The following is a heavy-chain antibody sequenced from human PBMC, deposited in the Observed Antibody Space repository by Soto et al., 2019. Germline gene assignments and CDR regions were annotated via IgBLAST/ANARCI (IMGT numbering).Heavy chain of an antibody. CDR1: GGSISSGGYS. CDR3: ARLCRYYQAFDN. D-gene: IGHD3-10*01. Sequence: SETLSLTCAVSGGSISSGGYSWSWIRQPPGTGLEWIGEINHSGSTNYNPSLKSRVTISVDTSKNQFSLKLTSVTAADTAVYYGARLCRYYQAFDNWGQGSL. V-gene: IGHV4-30-2*01. J-gene: IGHJ4*02. CDR2: INHSGST.